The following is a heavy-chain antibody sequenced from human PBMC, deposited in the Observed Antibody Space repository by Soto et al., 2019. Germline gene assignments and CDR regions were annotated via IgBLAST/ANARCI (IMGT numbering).Heavy chain of an antibody. V-gene: IGHV3-30-3*01. CDR1: GGSVNGY. CDR2: ISYDGSNK. D-gene: IGHD5-12*01. CDR3: ARDHGAHYNYVYYYYGMDV. Sequence: LSLTCAVYGGSVNGYYWVRQAPGKGLEWVAVISYDGSNKYYADSVKGRFTISRDNSKNTLYLQMNSLRAEDTAVYYCARDHGAHYNYVYYYYGMDVWGQGTTVTVSS. J-gene: IGHJ6*02.